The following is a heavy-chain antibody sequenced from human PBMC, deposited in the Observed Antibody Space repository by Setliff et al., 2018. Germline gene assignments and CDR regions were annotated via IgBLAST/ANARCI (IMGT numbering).Heavy chain of an antibody. Sequence: GESLKISCKGSGFSFTTYWIAWVRQMPGKGLEWMGIINPEDSETKYSPSFQGLVTISADKSITTAYLQWSSLKASDTAMYYCARRVYGAFDLWGQGTMVTVSS. CDR2: INPEDSET. CDR3: ARRVYGAFDL. V-gene: IGHV5-51*01. J-gene: IGHJ3*01. D-gene: IGHD1-20*01. CDR1: GFSFTTYW.